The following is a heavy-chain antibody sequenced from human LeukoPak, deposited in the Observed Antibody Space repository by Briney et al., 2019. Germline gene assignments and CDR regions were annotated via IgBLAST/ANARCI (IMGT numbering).Heavy chain of an antibody. CDR1: RFSFSSYA. V-gene: IGHV3-30-3*01. CDR2: ISYDESDK. J-gene: IGHJ4*02. D-gene: IGHD3-16*01. Sequence: PGGSLRLSCVASRFSFSSYAMHWVRQAPGKGLEWVAVISYDESDKDYADSVKGRLTISRDNSKNTLYLQMNSLKPEDTAVYHCARDLRGNSRAPFSFDFWGQGTLVTVSS. CDR3: ARDLRGNSRAPFSFDF.